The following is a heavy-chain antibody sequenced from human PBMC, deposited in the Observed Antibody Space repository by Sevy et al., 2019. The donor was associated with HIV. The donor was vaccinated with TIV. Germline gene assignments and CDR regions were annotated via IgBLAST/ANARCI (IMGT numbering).Heavy chain of an antibody. J-gene: IGHJ4*02. V-gene: IGHV3-23*01. CDR2: ISGSGGST. CDR3: AKGSGGSWAIFDY. Sequence: GGSLRLSCAASGFTFSSYAMSWVRQAPGKGMEWVSAISGSGGSTYYADSVKGRFTISRDNSKNTLYLQMNSLRAEDTAVYYCAKGSGGSWAIFDYWGQGTLVTVSS. D-gene: IGHD2-15*01. CDR1: GFTFSSYA.